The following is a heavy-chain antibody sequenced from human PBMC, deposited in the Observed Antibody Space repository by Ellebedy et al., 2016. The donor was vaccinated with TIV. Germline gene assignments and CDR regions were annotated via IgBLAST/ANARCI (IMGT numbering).Heavy chain of an antibody. CDR2: IWSDGGRK. CDR3: ARDKAGVGYYFDS. CDR1: GFTFSTYG. J-gene: IGHJ4*02. D-gene: IGHD1-26*01. Sequence: GGSLRLSCAASGFTFSTYGMHWVRQAPGKGLEWVAVIWSDGGRKYYGDPVNGRFTISRDNSENTLYLQMNSLRVEDTAVYYCARDKAGVGYYFDSWGQGALVAVSS. V-gene: IGHV3-33*01.